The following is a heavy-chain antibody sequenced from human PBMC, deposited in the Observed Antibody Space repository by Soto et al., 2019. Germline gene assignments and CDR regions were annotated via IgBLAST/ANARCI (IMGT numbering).Heavy chain of an antibody. V-gene: IGHV2-5*02. CDR2: IYWDDDK. CDR3: AHRRHYGDIDH. J-gene: IGHJ4*02. Sequence: QITLKEYGPTLVKPTQTLTLTCTFSGFSLRTTGVGVGWIRHPPGKALECLGPIYWDDDKSYNPSLKSRRTITKYTSKNHVVLTITNMDPVDTATYYGAHRRHYGDIDHWGQGTLVTVSS. CDR1: GFSLRTTGVG. D-gene: IGHD4-17*01.